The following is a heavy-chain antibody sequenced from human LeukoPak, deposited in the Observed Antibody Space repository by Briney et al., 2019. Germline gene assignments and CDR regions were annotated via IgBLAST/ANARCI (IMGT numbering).Heavy chain of an antibody. V-gene: IGHV3-33*01. J-gene: IGHJ4*02. CDR2: IWYDGSEE. CDR1: GFTFSSHG. CDR3: ARDGGYHSSGPFDY. Sequence: GGSLRLSCAASGFTFSSHGMHWVRQAPGKGLEWVSIIWYDGSEEYYADSVKGRFTISRDNSKNTLHLQMNSLRAEDTAVYYCARDGGYHSSGPFDYWGQGALVTVSS. D-gene: IGHD3-22*01.